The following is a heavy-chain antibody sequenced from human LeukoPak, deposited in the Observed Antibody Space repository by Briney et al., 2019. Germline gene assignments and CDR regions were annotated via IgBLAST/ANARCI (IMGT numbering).Heavy chain of an antibody. Sequence: SETLSLTCAVYGGSFSGCYWSWIRQPPGKGLEWIGEINHSGSTNYNPSLKSRVTISVDTSKNQFSLKLSSVTAADTAVYYCARGPRYFDWLLYRSGDFDIWGQGTMVTVSS. V-gene: IGHV4-34*01. CDR3: ARGPRYFDWLLYRSGDFDI. CDR2: INHSGST. CDR1: GGSFSGCY. J-gene: IGHJ3*02. D-gene: IGHD3-9*01.